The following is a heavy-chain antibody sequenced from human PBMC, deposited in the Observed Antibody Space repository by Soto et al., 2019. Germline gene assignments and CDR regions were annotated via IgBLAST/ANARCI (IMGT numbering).Heavy chain of an antibody. CDR1: GCTIRRYY. D-gene: IGHD2-2*01. CDR3: AKVSLDCSRTRCLTPEHYYFYYGMDV. CDR2: TFYTGST. V-gene: IGHV4-59*01. J-gene: IGHJ6*01. Sequence: SEIVCLTCTVCGCTIRRYYWTWLRQPPGQGLEFIGYTFYTGSTNYTPSLKSRVTISVDTAKNQVSLKLSSVTAADTAVYYCAKVSLDCSRTRCLTPEHYYFYYGMDVWAQGTTVPVSP.